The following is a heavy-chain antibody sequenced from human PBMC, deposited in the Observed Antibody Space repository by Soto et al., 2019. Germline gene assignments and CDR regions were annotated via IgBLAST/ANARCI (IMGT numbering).Heavy chain of an antibody. D-gene: IGHD4-4*01. J-gene: IGHJ5*02. Sequence: GGSLRLSCTASGFPFSDSWMPWVRQAPGKGLEWVARIKPDESEKKYADSVKGRFSISRDNAKNSMYLQMDSLRGEDTAVYYCVRGGSNYASWGQGTLVTVSS. CDR2: IKPDESEK. CDR1: GFPFSDSW. V-gene: IGHV3-7*01. CDR3: VRGGSNYAS.